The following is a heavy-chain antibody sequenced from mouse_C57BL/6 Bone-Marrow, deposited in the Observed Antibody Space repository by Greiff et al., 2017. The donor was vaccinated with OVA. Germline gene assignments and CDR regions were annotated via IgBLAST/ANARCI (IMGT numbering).Heavy chain of an antibody. CDR2: ISNGGGST. CDR1: GFTFSDYY. J-gene: IGHJ3*01. V-gene: IGHV5-12*01. D-gene: IGHD4-1*01. Sequence: EVQLVESGGGLVQPGGSLKLSCAASGFTFSDYYMYWVRQTPEKRLEWVAYISNGGGSTYYPDTVKGRFTISRDNAKNTLYLQMSRLKSEDTAMYYCARGTVPWFAYWGQGTLVTVSA. CDR3: ARGTVPWFAY.